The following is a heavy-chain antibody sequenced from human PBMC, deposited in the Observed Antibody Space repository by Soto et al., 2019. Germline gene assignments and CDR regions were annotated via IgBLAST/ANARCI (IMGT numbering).Heavy chain of an antibody. CDR1: GYTFTSYY. J-gene: IGHJ6*02. CDR3: ARECYYDSSGYYFYYYYGMDV. V-gene: IGHV1-46*01. Sequence: ASVKVSCKASGYTFTSYYMHWVRQAPGQGLEWMGRINPYGGSTSYAQKFQGRVTMTTDTSTSTAYMELRSLRSDDTAVHYCARECYYDSSGYYFYYYYGMDVWGQGTTVTVSS. D-gene: IGHD3-22*01. CDR2: INPYGGST.